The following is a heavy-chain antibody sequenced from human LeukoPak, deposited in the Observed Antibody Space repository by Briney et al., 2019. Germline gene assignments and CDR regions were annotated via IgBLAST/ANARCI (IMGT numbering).Heavy chain of an antibody. V-gene: IGHV3-66*01. CDR3: ASRGGSDRSWYFIL. J-gene: IGHJ2*01. Sequence: GGSLRLSCAASGFTVSGNYLIWVRQAPGKGLEWVSVTFGDGSTNYADSVKGKFAVSRDNSRNTFFLQMNSLRAEDTAVYYCASRGGSDRSWYFILWGRGTLVTVSS. D-gene: IGHD2-15*01. CDR2: TFGDGST. CDR1: GFTVSGNY.